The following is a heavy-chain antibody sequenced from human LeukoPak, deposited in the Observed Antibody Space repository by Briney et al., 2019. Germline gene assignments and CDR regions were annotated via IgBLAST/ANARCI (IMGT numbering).Heavy chain of an antibody. J-gene: IGHJ4*02. CDR3: ARGLGYTEPFFEY. CDR1: GGSISSYY. V-gene: IGHV4-4*07. D-gene: IGHD3-16*02. Sequence: SETLSLTCTVSGGSISSYYWSWIRQPPGKGLEWIGRIYTSGNTDYNPSLKSRVTMSIYTSRNQFSLKLNSVTAADTAVYYCARGLGYTEPFFEYWGQGTLVTVSS. CDR2: IYTSGNT.